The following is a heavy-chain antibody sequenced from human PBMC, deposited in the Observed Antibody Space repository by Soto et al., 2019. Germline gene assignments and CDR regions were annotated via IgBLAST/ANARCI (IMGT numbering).Heavy chain of an antibody. D-gene: IGHD1-26*01. V-gene: IGHV3-30-3*01. CDR1: GFTFSANA. Sequence: QEQLVESGGDVVQPGRSLTLSCAASGFTFSANAMHWVRQAPGKGLEWVAVIAYYGTIKIYRDSVKGRFTISRDDSKSTLYLQMNSLRPEDTAVYYCARDKIKGAPDYLNSWGQGTLVTVSS. CDR2: IAYYGTIK. CDR3: ARDKIKGAPDYLNS. J-gene: IGHJ4*02.